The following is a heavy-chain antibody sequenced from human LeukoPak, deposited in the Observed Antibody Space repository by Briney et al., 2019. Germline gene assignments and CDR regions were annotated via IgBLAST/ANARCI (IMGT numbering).Heavy chain of an antibody. CDR1: GYTFTDYY. Sequence: ASVKVSCKASGYTFTDYYIHWVRQAPGQGLEWMGWFNPNNGGTSYAQKFQGRVTMTRDTSISTAYMELSRLISDDTAVYYCARRYSSSWYDYGMDVWGQGTTVTVSS. CDR2: FNPNNGGT. D-gene: IGHD6-13*01. CDR3: ARRYSSSWYDYGMDV. V-gene: IGHV1-2*02. J-gene: IGHJ6*02.